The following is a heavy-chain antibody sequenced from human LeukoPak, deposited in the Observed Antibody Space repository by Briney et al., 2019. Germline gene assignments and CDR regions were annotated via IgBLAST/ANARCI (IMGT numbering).Heavy chain of an antibody. CDR2: VNSDGTST. CDR3: ARDEGWYYFDY. J-gene: IGHJ4*02. D-gene: IGHD6-19*01. V-gene: IGHV3-74*01. CDR1: RFTFIPYW. Sequence: PGGSLRLSCAASRFTFIPYWMHWVRQAPGKGLVWVSRVNSDGTSTAYADSVKGRFTISRDNAKNTLYLQMNSLRADDTAVYYCARDEGWYYFDYWGQGALVTVSS.